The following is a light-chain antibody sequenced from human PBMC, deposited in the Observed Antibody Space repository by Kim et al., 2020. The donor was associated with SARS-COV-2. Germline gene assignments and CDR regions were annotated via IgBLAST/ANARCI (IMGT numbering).Light chain of an antibody. CDR1: RIGSKS. Sequence: APAETARLTCGGNRIGSKSVHWYQQKPGQAPVLVIYYDSDRPSGIPERFSGSNSGNTATLTISSVEAGDEADYYCQVWDTDNDHYVFATGTKVTVL. CDR2: YDS. V-gene: IGLV3-21*04. CDR3: QVWDTDNDHYV. J-gene: IGLJ1*01.